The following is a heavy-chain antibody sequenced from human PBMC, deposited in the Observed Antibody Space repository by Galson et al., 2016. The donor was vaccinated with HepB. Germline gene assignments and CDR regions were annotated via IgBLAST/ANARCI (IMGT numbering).Heavy chain of an antibody. CDR3: VKRDCTSSSCYLDS. J-gene: IGHJ5*01. CDR2: ISGNGGSA. CDR1: GFPFRSYG. V-gene: IGHV3-64D*06. Sequence: SLRLSCAASGFPFRSYGMHWVRQAPGKGLEYVSGISGNGGSANYADSVKGRFTSSRDNSKNTLSLQMSSLRNEDSGIYYCVKRDCTSSSCYLDSWGQGTLVTVSS. D-gene: IGHD2-2*01.